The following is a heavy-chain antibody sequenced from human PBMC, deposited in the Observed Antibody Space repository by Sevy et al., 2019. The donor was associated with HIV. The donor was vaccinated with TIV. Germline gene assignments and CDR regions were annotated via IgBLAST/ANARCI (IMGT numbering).Heavy chain of an antibody. CDR2: INQDGSEK. CDR1: GFTFRSYW. V-gene: IGHV3-7*01. CDR3: ATRVVLVVSATWFDP. Sequence: GGSLRLSCAASGFTFRSYWMSWVRQAPGKGLEWVANINQDGSEKYYVDSVKGGFTISRDNAKNELYLQMNSLRAGDTAVYYCATRVVLVVSATWFDPWGQGTLVTVSS. J-gene: IGHJ5*02. D-gene: IGHD2-21*02.